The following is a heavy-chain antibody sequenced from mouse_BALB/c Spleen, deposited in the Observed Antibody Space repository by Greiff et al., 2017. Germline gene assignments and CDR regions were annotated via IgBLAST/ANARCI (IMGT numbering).Heavy chain of an antibody. V-gene: IGHV3-6*02. CDR3: ARDRYDWFAY. CDR2: ISYDGSN. Sequence: EVHLVESGPGLVKPSQSLSLTCSVTGYSITSGYYWNWIRQFPGNKLEWMGYISYDGSNNYNPSLKNRISITRDTSKNQFFLKLNSVTTEDTATYYCARDRYDWFAYWGQGTLVTVSA. J-gene: IGHJ3*01. D-gene: IGHD2-14*01. CDR1: GYSITSGYY.